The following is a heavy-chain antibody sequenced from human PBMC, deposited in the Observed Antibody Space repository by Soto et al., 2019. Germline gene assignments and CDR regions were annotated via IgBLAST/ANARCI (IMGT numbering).Heavy chain of an antibody. V-gene: IGHV1-18*01. CDR1: GYTFTSYG. CDR2: ISAYNGNT. Sequence: QVQLVQSGAEVKKPGASVKVSCKASGYTFTSYGISWVRQAPGQGLEWVGWISAYNGNTNYAQKLQGRVTMTTDTSTSTAYMELRSMRTDDTAVYYCASEHNYYDSSGPAYWGQGTLVTVSS. D-gene: IGHD3-22*01. CDR3: ASEHNYYDSSGPAY. J-gene: IGHJ4*02.